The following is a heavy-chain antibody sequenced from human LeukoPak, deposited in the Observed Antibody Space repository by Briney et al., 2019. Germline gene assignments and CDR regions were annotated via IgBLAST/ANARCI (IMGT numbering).Heavy chain of an antibody. CDR1: GGSISSGDYY. CDR2: IYYSGST. V-gene: IGHV4-30-4*01. CDR3: ARVRYWLGGGVDY. J-gene: IGHJ4*02. D-gene: IGHD3-10*01. Sequence: PSETLSLTCTVSGGSISSGDYYWSWIRQPPGKGLEWIGYIYYSGSTYYNPSLKSRVTISVDTSKNQFSLKLSSVTAADTAVYYCARVRYWLGGGVDYWGQGTLVTVSS.